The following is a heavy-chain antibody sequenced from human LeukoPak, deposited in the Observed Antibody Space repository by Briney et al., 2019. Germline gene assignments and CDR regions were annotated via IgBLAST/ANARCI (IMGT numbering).Heavy chain of an antibody. CDR3: AGGQILDWLSNYFDS. J-gene: IGHJ4*02. CDR1: GGSISSSLYY. D-gene: IGHD3-3*01. Sequence: SETLSLTCTVSGGSISSSLYYWGWVRQPPGKGLEWVGSIYYGANTYYNPSLKSRLTISVDTPKNQVSLKLRSVTAADTALYFCAGGQILDWLSNYFDSWGQGSLVIVSS. CDR2: IYYGANT. V-gene: IGHV4-39*01.